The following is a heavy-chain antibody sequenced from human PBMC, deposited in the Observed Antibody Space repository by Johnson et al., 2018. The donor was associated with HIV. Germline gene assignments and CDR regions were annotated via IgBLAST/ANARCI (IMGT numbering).Heavy chain of an antibody. J-gene: IGHJ3*02. CDR3: ASDRGRGGYSYGRGDAFDI. Sequence: QVQLVESGGGLVKPGGSLRLSCAASGFTFSDYYMSWIRQAPGKGLEWVSYISSSGSTINYADSVKGRFTISRDNAKNSLYLQMTSLVAEDTAVYYCASDRGRGGYSYGRGDAFDIWGQGTMVTVSS. CDR1: GFTFSDYY. CDR2: ISSSGSTI. V-gene: IGHV3-11*04. D-gene: IGHD5-18*01.